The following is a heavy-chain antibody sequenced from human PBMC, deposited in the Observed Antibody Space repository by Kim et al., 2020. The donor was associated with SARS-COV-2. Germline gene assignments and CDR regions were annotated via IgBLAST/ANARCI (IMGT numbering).Heavy chain of an antibody. D-gene: IGHD6-13*01. V-gene: IGHV3-23*01. CDR3: AKEAFNKAGQLEFDY. Sequence: DSVKGRFTISRDNSKNTLYLQMNSRRAEDTAVYYCAKEAFNKAGQLEFDYWGQGTLVTVSS. J-gene: IGHJ4*02.